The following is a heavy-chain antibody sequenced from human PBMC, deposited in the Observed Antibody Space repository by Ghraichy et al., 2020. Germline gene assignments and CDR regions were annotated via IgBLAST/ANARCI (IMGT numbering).Heavy chain of an antibody. CDR1: GFTFDDYT. D-gene: IGHD2-2*02. V-gene: IGHV3-43*01. CDR2: ISWDGGST. CDR3: AKAYCSSTSCSTDY. Sequence: ESLNISCAASGFTFDDYTMHWVRQAPGKGLEWVSLISWDGGSTYYADSVKGRFTISRDNSKNSLYLQMNSLRTEDTALYYCAKAYCSSTSCSTDYWGQGTLVTVSS. J-gene: IGHJ4*02.